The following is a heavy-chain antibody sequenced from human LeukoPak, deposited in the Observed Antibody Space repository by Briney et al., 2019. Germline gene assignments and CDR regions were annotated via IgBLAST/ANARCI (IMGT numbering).Heavy chain of an antibody. D-gene: IGHD3-10*01. CDR2: INPNSGGT. J-gene: IGHJ4*02. CDR1: GGTFSSYA. Sequence: ASVKVSCKASGGTFSSYAISWVRQAPGQGLEWMGWINPNSGGTNYAQKLQGRVTMTTDTSTSTAYMELRSLRSDDTAVYYCARVKGPYGSGSYLDYWGQGTLVTVSS. CDR3: ARVKGPYGSGSYLDY. V-gene: IGHV1-18*01.